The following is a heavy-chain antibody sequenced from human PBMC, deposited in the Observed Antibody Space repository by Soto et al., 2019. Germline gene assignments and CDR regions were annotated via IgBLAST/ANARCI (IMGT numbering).Heavy chain of an antibody. Sequence: SETLSLTCSVSGGSISSGDYYWNWIRQPQGKGLEWIGQIYYSGSIYYNSSLNSRVTISVDTSKNQFFLKLSSVTAADTAVYYCARQILWFGELFPNYYYGMDAWGQGTTVTVSS. D-gene: IGHD3-10*01. CDR2: IYYSGSI. CDR3: ARQILWFGELFPNYYYGMDA. V-gene: IGHV4-39*01. J-gene: IGHJ6*02. CDR1: GGSISSGDYY.